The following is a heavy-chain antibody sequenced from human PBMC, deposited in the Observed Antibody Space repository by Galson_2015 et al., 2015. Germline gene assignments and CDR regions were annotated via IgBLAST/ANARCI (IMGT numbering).Heavy chain of an antibody. CDR2: ISGSGYST. V-gene: IGHV3-23*01. Sequence: SLRLSCAASGFTFSNYAMSWVRQAPGKGLEWVSGISGSGYSTYYVDSVKGRSTISRDNSKNTLYLQMNSLRAEDTALYYCAKDRSGSYGRHDAFDMWGQGTMVTVSS. D-gene: IGHD1-26*01. CDR3: AKDRSGSYGRHDAFDM. J-gene: IGHJ3*02. CDR1: GFTFSNYA.